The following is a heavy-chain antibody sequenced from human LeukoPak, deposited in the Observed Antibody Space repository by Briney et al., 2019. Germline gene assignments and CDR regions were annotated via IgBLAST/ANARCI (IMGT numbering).Heavy chain of an antibody. V-gene: IGHV1-69*13. CDR1: GGTFSSYA. J-gene: IGHJ6*03. Sequence: ASVKVSCKASGGTFSSYAISWVRQAPGRGLEWMGGIIPIFGTANYAQKFQGRVTITADESTSTAYMELSSLRSEDTAVYYCASAPSVLRFLEWLPPSDYYYMDVWGKGTTVTVSS. CDR3: ASAPSVLRFLEWLPPSDYYYMDV. CDR2: IIPIFGTA. D-gene: IGHD3-3*01.